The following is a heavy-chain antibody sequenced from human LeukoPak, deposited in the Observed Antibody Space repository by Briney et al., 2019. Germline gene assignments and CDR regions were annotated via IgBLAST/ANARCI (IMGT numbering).Heavy chain of an antibody. J-gene: IGHJ4*02. D-gene: IGHD2-8*01. CDR1: GYSVDYDY. CDR3: ARVDPNGYSDY. V-gene: IGHV4-59*02. CDR2: IYNSGT. Sequence: SETLSLTCTVSGYSVDYDYWSWIRQPPGKGLQWIGYIYNSGTIYNPSLKNRVTISLDTSKNQFSLKVSSVTAADTAVYCCARVDPNGYSDYWSQGTLVTVSS.